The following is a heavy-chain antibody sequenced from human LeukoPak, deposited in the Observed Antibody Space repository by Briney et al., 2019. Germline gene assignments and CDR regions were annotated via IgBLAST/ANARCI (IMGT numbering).Heavy chain of an antibody. CDR1: GFSFSGYW. CDR2: INSDGSEG. J-gene: IGHJ3*01. CDR3: ARSSYSSSSSV. V-gene: IGHV3-7*03. Sequence: GGSLRLSCAASGFSFSGYWMTWVRQAPGKGLEWVASINSDGSEGYYADVVKGRFTISRDNAKNSLYLQINSLRAEDTAVYYCARSSYSSSSSVWGQGTMVTVSS. D-gene: IGHD6-6*01.